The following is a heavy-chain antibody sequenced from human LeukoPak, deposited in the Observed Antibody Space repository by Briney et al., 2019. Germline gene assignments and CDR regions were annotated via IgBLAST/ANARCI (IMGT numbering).Heavy chain of an antibody. D-gene: IGHD1-20*01. CDR1: GGSFSGYY. CDR2: INHSGST. J-gene: IGHJ6*03. Sequence: PSETLSLTCAVYGGSFSGYYWSWIRQPPGKGPEWIGEINHSGSTNYNPSLKSRVTISVDTSKNQFSLKLSSVTAADTAVYYCASGIRRWLTGTPVYYMDVWGKGTTVTVSS. V-gene: IGHV4-34*01. CDR3: ASGIRRWLTGTPVYYMDV.